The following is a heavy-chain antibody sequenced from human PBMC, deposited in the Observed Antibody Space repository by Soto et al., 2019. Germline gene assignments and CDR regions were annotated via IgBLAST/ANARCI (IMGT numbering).Heavy chain of an antibody. CDR2: IYWNDDK. V-gene: IGHV2-5*01. J-gene: IGHJ4*02. D-gene: IGHD5-18*01. Sequence: GLDLEWLALIYWNDDKRYSPSLRSRLTITKDTSRNQVDLTMTNMDPVDTATYYCAHSTSMVPRALDYWGQGTLVTVSS. CDR3: AHSTSMVPRALDY.